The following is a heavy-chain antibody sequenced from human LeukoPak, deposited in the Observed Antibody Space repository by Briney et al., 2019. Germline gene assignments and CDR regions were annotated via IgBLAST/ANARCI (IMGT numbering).Heavy chain of an antibody. CDR3: ATLLTGDDAFDI. V-gene: IGHV4-59*01. CDR1: GGSISSYY. Sequence: PSETLSLTCTVSGGSISSYYWSWIRQPPGKGLEWIGYIYYTGYTRYSPSLKSRVTISLDTSKNHFSLTVNSVTAADTAVYYCATLLTGDDAFDIWGPGTVVTVSS. D-gene: IGHD7-27*01. CDR2: IYYTGYT. J-gene: IGHJ3*02.